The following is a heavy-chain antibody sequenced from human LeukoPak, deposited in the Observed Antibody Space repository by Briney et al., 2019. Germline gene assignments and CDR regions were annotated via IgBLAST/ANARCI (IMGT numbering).Heavy chain of an antibody. D-gene: IGHD6-13*01. J-gene: IGHJ5*02. Sequence: SETLSLTCAVYGGSFSDYYWSWIRQPPGKGLEWIGEINHSGSPNYNPSLKSRVTISVDTSKNQFSLKLSSVTAADTAVYYCARRSTWYRNWFDPWGQGTLVTVSS. V-gene: IGHV4-34*01. CDR1: GGSFSDYY. CDR2: INHSGSP. CDR3: ARRSTWYRNWFDP.